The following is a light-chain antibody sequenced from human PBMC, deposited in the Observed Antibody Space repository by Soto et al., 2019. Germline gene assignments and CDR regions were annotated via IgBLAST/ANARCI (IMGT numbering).Light chain of an antibody. Sequence: EIVLTQSPGILSLSPGARATLSCRASQSVNSGYLAWYQQRPGQPPRLLIYGASSRATGIPDRFSGSGSGTDFTLTISRLEPEDFAVYYCQQYGSSFTFGPGTKLDIK. CDR2: GAS. CDR1: QSVNSGY. J-gene: IGKJ3*01. CDR3: QQYGSSFT. V-gene: IGKV3-20*01.